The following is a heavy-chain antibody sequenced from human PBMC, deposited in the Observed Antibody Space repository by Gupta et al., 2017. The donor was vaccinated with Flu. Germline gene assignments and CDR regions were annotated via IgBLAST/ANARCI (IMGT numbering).Heavy chain of an antibody. CDR3: GKALVPADDGFDI. Sequence: EVQLVESGGGLVQPGRSMRLSCAASGFTFDDYAMHWVRQAPGKGLEWVSSISWNSGLIAYADSVKGRFTISRDNAKNSVYLQMNSLRTEDTALYYCGKALVPADDGFDIWGQGTVVTVSA. CDR1: GFTFDDYA. V-gene: IGHV3-9*01. D-gene: IGHD2-2*01. J-gene: IGHJ3*02. CDR2: ISWNSGLI.